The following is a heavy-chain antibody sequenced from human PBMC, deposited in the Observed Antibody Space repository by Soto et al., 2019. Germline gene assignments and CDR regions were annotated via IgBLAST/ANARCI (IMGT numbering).Heavy chain of an antibody. CDR2: VYHTGST. Sequence: SETLSLTCDVSGASITTYYWTWIRQAPGKGLEWIGNVYHTGSTDYNSSLKSRVTISVDTSKNQFSLNMNSVTAADTAVYYCARPLFGSGWTLDSWGQGALGTAPQ. V-gene: IGHV4-59*01. J-gene: IGHJ4*02. CDR1: GASITTYY. CDR3: ARPLFGSGWTLDS. D-gene: IGHD6-19*01.